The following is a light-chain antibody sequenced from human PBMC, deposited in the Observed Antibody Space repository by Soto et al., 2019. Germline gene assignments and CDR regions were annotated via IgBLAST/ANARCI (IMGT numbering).Light chain of an antibody. CDR1: QTVNNNY. V-gene: IGKV3-20*01. CDR3: QHYDSLPIT. Sequence: EIVVTQSPGTLSLPPGERATLSCRASQTVNNNYLAWYQQKPGQAPRLLIYGASTRATGIPDRFSGSGSGTDFTLTISRLEPEDFAVFYCQHYDSLPITFGQGTRLEIK. J-gene: IGKJ5*01. CDR2: GAS.